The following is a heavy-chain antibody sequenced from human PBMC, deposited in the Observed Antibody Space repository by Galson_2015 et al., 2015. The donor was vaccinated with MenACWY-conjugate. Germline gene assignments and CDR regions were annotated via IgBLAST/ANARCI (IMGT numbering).Heavy chain of an antibody. V-gene: IGHV3-23*01. J-gene: IGHJ6*02. CDR1: GFIFSNYA. CDR3: AKDQGVYYYGMDV. CDR2: IIANGQTT. D-gene: IGHD2-8*01. Sequence: SLRLSCAASGFIFSNYAMSWVHQAPGKGLEWVSTIIANGQTTYYADSVKGRFTISRDNSKNTLYVQMNSLRGEDTAVYYCAKDQGVYYYGMDVWGQGTTVTVSS.